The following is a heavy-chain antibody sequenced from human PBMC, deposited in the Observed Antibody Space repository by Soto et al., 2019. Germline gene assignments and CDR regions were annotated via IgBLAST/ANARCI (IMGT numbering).Heavy chain of an antibody. J-gene: IGHJ4*02. V-gene: IGHV3-30*18. Sequence: QLQLVESGGGVVQPGTSLSLSCAASGFTFSTYGMHWVRQAPGKGLEWVAVISYDGSNKYYADSVKGRFTISRDNSENALYLQISSLRAEDTAVYYCAKGPFYGSGTYDFWGQGTLVTVSS. CDR3: AKGPFYGSGTYDF. CDR2: ISYDGSNK. CDR1: GFTFSTYG. D-gene: IGHD3-10*01.